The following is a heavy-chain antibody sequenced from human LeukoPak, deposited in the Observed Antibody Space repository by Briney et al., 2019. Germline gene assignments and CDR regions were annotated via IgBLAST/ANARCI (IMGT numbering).Heavy chain of an antibody. CDR3: ASGGPVVQDAFDI. J-gene: IGHJ3*02. Sequence: GGSLRLSCAASGFTFNSYSMNWVRQAPGKGLEWVSSISSSSSYIYYADSVKGRFTISRDNAKNSLYLQMNSLRAEDTAVYYCASGGPVVQDAFDIWGQGTMVTVSS. CDR1: GFTFNSYS. D-gene: IGHD2-15*01. V-gene: IGHV3-21*01. CDR2: ISSSSSYI.